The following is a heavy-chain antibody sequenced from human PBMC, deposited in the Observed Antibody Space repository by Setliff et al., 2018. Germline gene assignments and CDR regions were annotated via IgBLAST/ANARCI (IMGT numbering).Heavy chain of an antibody. CDR3: ARHEFVGGYYGSVTYRHFDY. CDR1: GDSISSTSYQ. Sequence: SETLSLTCTVSGDSISSTSYQWGGVRQPPGKGLEWIGSIYYTGTAYYNPSLKSRVTISVDTSKNQFSLQVTSLAATDTALYFCARHEFVGGYYGSVTYRHFDYWGQGILVTVSS. CDR2: IYYTGTA. J-gene: IGHJ4*02. V-gene: IGHV4-39*01. D-gene: IGHD3-10*01.